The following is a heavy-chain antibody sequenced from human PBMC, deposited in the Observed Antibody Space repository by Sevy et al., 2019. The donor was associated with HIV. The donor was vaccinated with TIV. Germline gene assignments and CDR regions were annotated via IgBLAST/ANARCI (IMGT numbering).Heavy chain of an antibody. Sequence: GGSLRLSCAASGFTFRSYAMSWVRQAPGKGLEWVAVISGSGGSTFYADSVKGRFTISRDNSKNTLDLEMNSLRAEDTAVYYCAKDVTFVGDHFDYWGQGILVTVSS. D-gene: IGHD3-16*01. J-gene: IGHJ4*02. CDR3: AKDVTFVGDHFDY. V-gene: IGHV3-23*01. CDR2: ISGSGGST. CDR1: GFTFRSYA.